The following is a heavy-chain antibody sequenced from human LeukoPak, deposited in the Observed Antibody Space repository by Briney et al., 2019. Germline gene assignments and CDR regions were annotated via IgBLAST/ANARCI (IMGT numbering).Heavy chain of an antibody. CDR3: ARENDSSGYHYPDY. Sequence: ASVKVSCKASGYTFTSYGISWVRQAPGQGPEWMGWISAYNGNTNYAQKLQGRVTMTTDTSTSTAYMELRSLRSDDTAVYYCARENDSSGYHYPDYWGQGTLVTVSS. J-gene: IGHJ4*02. V-gene: IGHV1-18*01. CDR2: ISAYNGNT. CDR1: GYTFTSYG. D-gene: IGHD3-22*01.